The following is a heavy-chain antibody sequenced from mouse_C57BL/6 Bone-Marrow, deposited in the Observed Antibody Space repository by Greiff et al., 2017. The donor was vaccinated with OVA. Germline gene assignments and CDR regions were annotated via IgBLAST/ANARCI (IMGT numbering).Heavy chain of an antibody. CDR3: ARCSYFLAY. CDR2: IDPSDSYT. J-gene: IGHJ3*01. V-gene: IGHV1-59*01. D-gene: IGHD2-10*01. CDR1: GYTFTSYW. Sequence: VQLQQPGAELVRPGTSVKLSCKASGYTFTSYWMHWVKQRPGQGLEWIGVIDPSDSYTNYNQKFKGKATLTVDTSSSTAYMQLSSLTSEDSAVYYCARCSYFLAYWGQGTLVTVSA.